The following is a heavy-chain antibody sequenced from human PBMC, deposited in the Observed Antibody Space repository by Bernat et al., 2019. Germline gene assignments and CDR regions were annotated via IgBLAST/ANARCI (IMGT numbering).Heavy chain of an antibody. CDR1: GFNFNIYA. CDR2: VLGNGAKP. V-gene: IGHV3-64*01. Sequence: EVELVESGGGLVQPGGSLRLSCAASGFNFNIYAMHWVRQAPGKGLEFLSSVLGNGAKPQYASSVKGRFTISRDNSKNTLYLQMGSLRPDDTALYYYARDKDGGYAFDYWGQGTLVTVSS. J-gene: IGHJ4*02. CDR3: ARDKDGGYAFDY. D-gene: IGHD5-12*01.